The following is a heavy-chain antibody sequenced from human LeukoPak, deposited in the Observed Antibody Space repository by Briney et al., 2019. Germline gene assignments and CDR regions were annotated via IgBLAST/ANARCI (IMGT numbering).Heavy chain of an antibody. D-gene: IGHD1-26*01. CDR2: ISGSGGDT. V-gene: IGHV3-23*01. CDR1: GFTFRSCA. CDR3: GRYLDVSVGGNDY. Sequence: GGSLRLSCAASGFTFRSCAIYWVRQAPGKGLEWVSGISGSGGDTYFADSVKGRFTISRDNSKNTVYLQMNSLSVDDTAVYYCGRYLDVSVGGNDYWGQGTLVTVSS. J-gene: IGHJ4*02.